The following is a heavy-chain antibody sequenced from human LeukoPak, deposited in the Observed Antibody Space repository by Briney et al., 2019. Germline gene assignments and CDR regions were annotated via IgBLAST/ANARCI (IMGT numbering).Heavy chain of an antibody. CDR2: ISGSGGST. D-gene: IGHD5-18*01. CDR1: GFTFSSYA. CDR3: AKDGGDTAIDPYNWFDP. V-gene: IGHV3-23*01. Sequence: GGSLRLSCAASGFTFSSYAMSWVRQAPGKGLEWVSAISGSGGSTYYADSVKGRFTISRDNSKNTLYLQMNSLRAEDTAVYYCAKDGGDTAIDPYNWFDPRGQGTLVTVSS. J-gene: IGHJ5*02.